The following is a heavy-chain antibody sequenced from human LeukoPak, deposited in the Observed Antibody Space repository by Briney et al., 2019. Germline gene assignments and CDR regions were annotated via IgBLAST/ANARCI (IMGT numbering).Heavy chain of an antibody. D-gene: IGHD6-13*01. CDR3: AGGPYSSSWYGVGHWFDP. V-gene: IGHV4-39*07. CDR2: IYYSGST. CDR1: GGSISSSSYY. J-gene: IGHJ5*02. Sequence: SETLSLTCTVSGGSISSSSYYWGWIRQPPGKRLEWIGSIYYSGSTYYNPSLKSRVTISVDTYKNQFSLKLSSVTAADTAVYYCAGGPYSSSWYGVGHWFDPWGQGTLVTVSS.